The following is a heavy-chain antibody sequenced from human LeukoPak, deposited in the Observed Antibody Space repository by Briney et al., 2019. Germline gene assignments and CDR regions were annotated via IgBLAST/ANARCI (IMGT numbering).Heavy chain of an antibody. Sequence: SETLSLTCTVSGGSISSYYWCWIRQPPGKGLEWIGYIYYSGSTNYNPSLKSRVTISVDTSKNQFSLKLSSVTAADTAVYYCARVYWSGYYLHWFDPWGQGTLVTVSS. V-gene: IGHV4-59*01. J-gene: IGHJ5*02. CDR1: GGSISSYY. D-gene: IGHD3-3*01. CDR3: ARVYWSGYYLHWFDP. CDR2: IYYSGST.